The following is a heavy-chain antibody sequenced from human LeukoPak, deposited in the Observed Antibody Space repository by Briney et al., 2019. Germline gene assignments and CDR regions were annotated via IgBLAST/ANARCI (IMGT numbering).Heavy chain of an antibody. Sequence: GGSLRLSCAASGFTFSSYAMHWVRQAPGKGLEWVAVISYDGSNKYYADSVKGRFTISRDNSKNTLYLQMNSLRSEDTAVYYCARDLSVVTKGAPEFFDPWGQGTLVTVSS. V-gene: IGHV3-30*04. CDR1: GFTFSSYA. D-gene: IGHD4-23*01. J-gene: IGHJ5*02. CDR3: ARDLSVVTKGAPEFFDP. CDR2: ISYDGSNK.